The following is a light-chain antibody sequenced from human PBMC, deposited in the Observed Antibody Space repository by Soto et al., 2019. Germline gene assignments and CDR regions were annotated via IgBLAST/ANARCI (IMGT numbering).Light chain of an antibody. Sequence: EIVMTQSPATLSVSPGERATLSCRASQSVSSNLAWYQQKPGQTPKLLIYVASTRATGIPARFSGSGCGTEFTLTISSLQSEDFAVSYCQQYNVWPLTFGGGTKVEFQ. V-gene: IGKV3-15*01. CDR3: QQYNVWPLT. CDR1: QSVSSN. J-gene: IGKJ4*01. CDR2: VAS.